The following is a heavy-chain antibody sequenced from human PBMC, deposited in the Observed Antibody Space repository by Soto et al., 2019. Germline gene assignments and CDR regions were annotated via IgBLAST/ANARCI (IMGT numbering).Heavy chain of an antibody. CDR2: ISGSGIST. D-gene: IGHD4-4*01. V-gene: IGHV3-23*01. CDR1: GFTFSTYP. J-gene: IGHJ6*02. Sequence: GSLRLSCAASGFTFSTYPMSWVRQAPGKGLEWVSGISGSGISTYYTDSVKGRFTISRDNSKNTVFLQMNSLRDEDTAVYYCVKPPVITASYYYYDMDVWGQGTTVTVSS. CDR3: VKPPVITASYYYYDMDV.